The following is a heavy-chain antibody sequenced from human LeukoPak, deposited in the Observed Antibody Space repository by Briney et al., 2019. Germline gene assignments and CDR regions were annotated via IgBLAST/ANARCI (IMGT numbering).Heavy chain of an antibody. CDR3: ARGDSSGWSNNWFDP. D-gene: IGHD6-19*01. J-gene: IGHJ5*02. CDR1: GGTFSSYA. V-gene: IGHV1-69*05. CDR2: IIPIFGTA. Sequence: GASVKVSCKASGGTFSSYAISWVRQAPGQGLEWMGRIIPIFGTANYAQKFQGRVTITTDESTSTAYMELSSLRSEDTAVYYCARGDSSGWSNNWFDPWGQGTLVTVSS.